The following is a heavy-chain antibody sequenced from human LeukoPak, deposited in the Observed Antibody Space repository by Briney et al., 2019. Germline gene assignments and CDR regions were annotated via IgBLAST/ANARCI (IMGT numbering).Heavy chain of an antibody. D-gene: IGHD3-3*01. J-gene: IGHJ3*02. CDR2: INPNSGGT. CDR3: ARARLRFLEWLFNDAFDI. V-gene: IGHV1-2*02. CDR1: GYTFTGYY. Sequence: GASVKVSCKASGYTFTGYYMHWVRQAPGQGLEWMGWINPNSGGTNYAQKLQGGVTMTRDTSISTAYMELSRLRSDDTAVYYCARARLRFLEWLFNDAFDIWGQGTMVTVSS.